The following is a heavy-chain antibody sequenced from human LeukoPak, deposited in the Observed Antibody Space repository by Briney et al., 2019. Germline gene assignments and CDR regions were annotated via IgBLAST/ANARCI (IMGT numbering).Heavy chain of an antibody. J-gene: IGHJ4*02. CDR1: GFTLSTYV. CDR3: ATSDYSNFAREYYFDN. V-gene: IGHV3-30*03. D-gene: IGHD4-11*01. CDR2: ISYDGSND. Sequence: PGGSLRLSCAASGFTLSTYVMQWVRQAPGKGLEWVAFISYDGSNDYYGDSVRGRFTISRDNSRNTLYLQMNSLRTDDTAVHFCATSDYSNFAREYYFDNWGQGTLVTVSS.